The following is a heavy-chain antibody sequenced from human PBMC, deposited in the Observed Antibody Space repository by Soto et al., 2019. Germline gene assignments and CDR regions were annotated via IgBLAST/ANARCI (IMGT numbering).Heavy chain of an antibody. CDR1: GFTFSLFA. Sequence: GGSLRLSCAASGFTFSLFAMRWVRQAPGKGLEWVSGISGSAGTTYYTDSLKGRFTISRDNSKNTLYLQVNSLRPEDTAVYYCGKGNYGLALRPEIDYWGQGTLVTVSS. CDR3: GKGNYGLALRPEIDY. J-gene: IGHJ4*02. V-gene: IGHV3-23*01. CDR2: ISGSAGTT. D-gene: IGHD3-10*01.